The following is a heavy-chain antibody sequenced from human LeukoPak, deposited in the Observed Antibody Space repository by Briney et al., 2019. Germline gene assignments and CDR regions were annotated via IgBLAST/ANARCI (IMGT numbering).Heavy chain of an antibody. D-gene: IGHD4-23*01. Sequence: SETLSLTCTVSGGSISSGDYYWSWIRQPPGKGLEWIGYIYYSGSTYYNPSLKSRVTISVDTSKNQFSLKLSSVTAADTAVYYCARTDPEGTTVVTHYWGQGTLVTVSS. CDR1: GGSISSGDYY. V-gene: IGHV4-30-4*08. J-gene: IGHJ4*02. CDR3: ARTDPEGTTVVTHY. CDR2: IYYSGST.